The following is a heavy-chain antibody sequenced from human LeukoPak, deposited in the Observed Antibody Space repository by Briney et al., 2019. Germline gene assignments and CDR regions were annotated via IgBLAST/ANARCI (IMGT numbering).Heavy chain of an antibody. Sequence: GGSLRLSCAASGFTFSSYAMSWVRQAPGKGLEWVSAISGSGDSTYYGDSVKGRFTISRDNSKNTLYLQMNSLRAEDTAVYYCARPGEYCSGGSCFPFEHWGQGTLVTVSP. CDR1: GFTFSSYA. CDR2: ISGSGDST. CDR3: ARPGEYCSGGSCFPFEH. V-gene: IGHV3-23*01. D-gene: IGHD2-15*01. J-gene: IGHJ5*02.